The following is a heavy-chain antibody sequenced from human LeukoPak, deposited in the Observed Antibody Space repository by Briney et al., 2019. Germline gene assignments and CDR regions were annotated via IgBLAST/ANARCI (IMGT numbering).Heavy chain of an antibody. CDR1: GFTFNSYA. CDR2: IWYDGSNK. Sequence: GGSLRLSCAASGFTFNSYAMHWVRPAPGKGVEWVAVIWYDGSNKYYADSVKGRFTISRDNSKNTLNLQMNSLRAEDTAVYYCARDKGVINVGIDYWGQGTLVTVSS. J-gene: IGHJ4*02. D-gene: IGHD3-22*01. CDR3: ARDKGVINVGIDY. V-gene: IGHV3-33*01.